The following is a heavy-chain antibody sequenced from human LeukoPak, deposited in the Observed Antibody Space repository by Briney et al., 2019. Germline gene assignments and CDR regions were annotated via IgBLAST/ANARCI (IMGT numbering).Heavy chain of an antibody. V-gene: IGHV4-59*08. CDR2: IYYSGST. Sequence: SETLSLTCTVSGGSISSYYWSWIRQPPGKGLEWIGYIYYSGSTNYNPSLKSRVTISVDTSKNQFSLKLSSVTAADTAVYYCARHGFSGSYLGFDYWGQGTLVTVSS. CDR3: ARHGFSGSYLGFDY. CDR1: GGSISSYY. J-gene: IGHJ4*02. D-gene: IGHD1-26*01.